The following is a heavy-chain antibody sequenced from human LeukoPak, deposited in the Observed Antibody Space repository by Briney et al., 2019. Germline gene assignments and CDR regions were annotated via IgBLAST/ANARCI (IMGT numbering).Heavy chain of an antibody. D-gene: IGHD3-10*01. CDR1: GGSISSSSYY. CDR3: ARVYYGSGSYYNWDDAFDI. Sequence: SETLSLTCTVSGGSISSSSYYWGWIRQPPGKGLEWIGYIYYSGSTNYNPSLKSRITISVDTSKNQFSLKLSSVTAADTAVYYCARVYYGSGSYYNWDDAFDIWGQGTMVTVSS. J-gene: IGHJ3*02. V-gene: IGHV4-61*05. CDR2: IYYSGST.